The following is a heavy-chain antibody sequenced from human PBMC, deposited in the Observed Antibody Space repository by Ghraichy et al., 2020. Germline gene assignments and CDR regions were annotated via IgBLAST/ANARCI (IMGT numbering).Heavy chain of an antibody. CDR2: ISGSGGST. CDR3: AKPDLGATIGLSPYYFDY. D-gene: IGHD1-26*01. Sequence: GGSLRLSCAASGFTFSSYAMSWVRQAPGKGLEWVSAISGSGGSTYYADSVKGRFTISRDNSKNTLYLQMNSLRAEDTAVYYCAKPDLGATIGLSPYYFDYWGQGTLVTVSS. CDR1: GFTFSSYA. J-gene: IGHJ4*02. V-gene: IGHV3-23*01.